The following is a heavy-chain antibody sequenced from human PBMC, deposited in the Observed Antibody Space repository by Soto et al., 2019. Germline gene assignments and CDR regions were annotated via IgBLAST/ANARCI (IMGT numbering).Heavy chain of an antibody. CDR2: ISSSGSTI. CDR1: GFTFSDYY. CDR3: ARDSSGWPQVYFDY. Sequence: GGSLRLSCAASGFTFSDYYMSWIRQAPGKGLEWVSYISSSGSTIYYADSVKGRFTISRDNAKNSLYLQTNSLRAEDTAVYYCARDSSGWPQVYFDYWGQGTLVTVSS. V-gene: IGHV3-11*01. D-gene: IGHD6-19*01. J-gene: IGHJ4*02.